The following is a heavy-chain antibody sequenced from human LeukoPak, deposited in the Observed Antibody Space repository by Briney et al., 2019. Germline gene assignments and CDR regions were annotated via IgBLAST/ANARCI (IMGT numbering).Heavy chain of an antibody. V-gene: IGHV3-48*01. CDR3: ARPYYYDSSGYYDIYFDY. D-gene: IGHD3-22*01. CDR1: GFTVSSNY. CDR2: ISSSSSTI. J-gene: IGHJ4*02. Sequence: GGSLRLSCAASGFTVSSNYMSWVRQAPGKGLEWVSYISSSSSTIYYADSVKGRFTISRDNAKNSLYLQMNSLRAEDTAVYYCARPYYYDSSGYYDIYFDYWGQGTLVTVSS.